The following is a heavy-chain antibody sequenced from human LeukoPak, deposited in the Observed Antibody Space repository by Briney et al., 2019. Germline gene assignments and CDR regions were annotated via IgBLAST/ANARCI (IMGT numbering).Heavy chain of an antibody. CDR1: GFTFSSYR. Sequence: GGSLRLSCAASGFTFSSYRMNWVRQAPGEGLEWVSSISSSTSHIYYADSVKGRFTISRDNAENSLYLQMNSLRAEDTAVYYCARDSKDDFWSGKFYYYYYMDVWGKGTTVTVSS. CDR2: ISSSTSHI. V-gene: IGHV3-21*01. J-gene: IGHJ6*03. CDR3: ARDSKDDFWSGKFYYYYYMDV. D-gene: IGHD3-3*01.